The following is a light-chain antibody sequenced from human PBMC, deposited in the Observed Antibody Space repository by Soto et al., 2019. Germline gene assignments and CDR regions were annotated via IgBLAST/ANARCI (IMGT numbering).Light chain of an antibody. Sequence: ERGMTQSPATLSVSPGERATLSCRASQRVTSNLAWYQQKPGQAPRLLIFDASTRATGITARFSGSGSGTEFTLTINSLQSEDSAVYYCQQYHDWPGTFGQGTKVEIK. CDR1: QRVTSN. CDR2: DAS. J-gene: IGKJ1*01. CDR3: QQYHDWPGT. V-gene: IGKV3-15*01.